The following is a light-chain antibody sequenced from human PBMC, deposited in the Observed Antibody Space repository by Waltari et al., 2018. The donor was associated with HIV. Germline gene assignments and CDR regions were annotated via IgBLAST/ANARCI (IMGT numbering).Light chain of an antibody. Sequence: QSALTQPRSVSGSPGQSVTISCTGTSSAIGRYTFFSWYQQHPDKAPKLIIFDVNERPSGVTDRFSASKSGNTASLTISGLQAGDEADYYCCSFAGSYIWVFGGGTKLTVL. V-gene: IGLV2-11*01. J-gene: IGLJ3*02. CDR2: DVN. CDR3: CSFAGSYIWV. CDR1: SSAIGRYTF.